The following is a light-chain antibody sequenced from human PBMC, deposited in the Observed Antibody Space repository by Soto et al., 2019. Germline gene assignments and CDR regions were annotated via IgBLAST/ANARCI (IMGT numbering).Light chain of an antibody. CDR2: GVT. J-gene: IGLJ3*02. CDR3: YSYAGRNIWV. Sequence: QSVLAQPPSASGSPGQSVTLSCTGSGSDIGAYNFVSWYQQHPGKAPKLMIFGVTERPSGVPDRFSGSKSGNTASLTVSGLQADDEAVYYCYSYAGRNIWVFGGGTKVTVL. V-gene: IGLV2-8*01. CDR1: GSDIGAYNF.